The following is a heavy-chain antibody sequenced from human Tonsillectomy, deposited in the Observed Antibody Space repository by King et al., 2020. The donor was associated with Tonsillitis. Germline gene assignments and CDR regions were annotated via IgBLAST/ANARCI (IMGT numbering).Heavy chain of an antibody. CDR1: GYTFTTYG. CDR3: VRDQGVIIGWFEP. CDR2: ISAYNGNT. Sequence: QLVQSGGEVKKPGASVKVSCKASGYTFTTYGISWVRQAPGQGLEWMGWISAYNGNTNHAQKLQGRGTMTTDTSTSTAYMELRSLRSDDTAVYYCVRDQGVIIGWFEPASQGTLVTASS. D-gene: IGHD2-21*01. J-gene: IGHJ5*02. V-gene: IGHV1-18*01.